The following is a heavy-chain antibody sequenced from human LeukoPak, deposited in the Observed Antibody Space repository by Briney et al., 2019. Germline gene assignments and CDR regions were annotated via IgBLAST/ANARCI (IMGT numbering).Heavy chain of an antibody. J-gene: IGHJ4*02. CDR1: GFTFSSYA. V-gene: IGHV3-23*01. CDR3: AKDRNIVVVTALDY. Sequence: GGSLRLSCAASGFTFSSYAMSWVRQAPGKGLEWVSVISGSGGSTYYADSVKGRFTISRDNSKNTLYLQMNSLRAEDTAVYYCAKDRNIVVVTALDYWGQGTLVTVSS. D-gene: IGHD2-21*02. CDR2: ISGSGGST.